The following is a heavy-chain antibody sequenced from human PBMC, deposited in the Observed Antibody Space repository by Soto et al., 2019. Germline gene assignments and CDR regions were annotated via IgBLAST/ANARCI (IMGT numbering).Heavy chain of an antibody. Sequence: GGSLRLSCAASGFTFSSYARSWVRQAPGKGLEWVSAISGSGGSTYYADSVKGRFTISSDNSKNTLYLQLNSLRPEDTAVYYCAKDGYCTNGVCYTGHYFGYWGQGTLVPVSS. J-gene: IGHJ4*02. V-gene: IGHV3-23*01. CDR2: ISGSGGST. D-gene: IGHD2-8*01. CDR3: AKDGYCTNGVCYTGHYFGY. CDR1: GFTFSSYA.